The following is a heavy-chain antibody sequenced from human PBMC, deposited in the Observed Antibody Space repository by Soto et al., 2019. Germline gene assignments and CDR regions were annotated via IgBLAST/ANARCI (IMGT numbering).Heavy chain of an antibody. V-gene: IGHV3-30*18. CDR2: ISDDGSNK. Sequence: QVQLVESGGGVVQPGRSLRLSCAASGFTFSSYGMHWVRQAPGKGLEWVAVISDDGSNKYYADSVKGRFTISRDTSQNTLYLQMNSLRAEDTAVYYCAKDSMYYYDSSGYYFGGTFAYWGQGTLVTVSS. CDR3: AKDSMYYYDSSGYYFGGTFAY. CDR1: GFTFSSYG. J-gene: IGHJ4*02. D-gene: IGHD3-22*01.